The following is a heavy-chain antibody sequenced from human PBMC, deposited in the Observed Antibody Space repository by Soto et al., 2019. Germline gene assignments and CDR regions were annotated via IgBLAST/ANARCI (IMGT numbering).Heavy chain of an antibody. CDR3: ARLVYASSGYRPG. V-gene: IGHV4-39*01. CDR2: IYYSGST. D-gene: IGHD3-22*01. J-gene: IGHJ4*02. Sequence: QLQLQESGPGLVKPSETLSLTCTVSGGSISSSSYYWGWIRQPPGKGLEWIGSIYYSGSTYYNPSLKRRVTISVETSKNQFSLKLSSVSAADTAVYYCARLVYASSGYRPGWGQGTLVTVSS. CDR1: GGSISSSSYY.